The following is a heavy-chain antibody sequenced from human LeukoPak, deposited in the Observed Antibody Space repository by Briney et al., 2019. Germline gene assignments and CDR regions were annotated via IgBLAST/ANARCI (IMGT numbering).Heavy chain of an antibody. Sequence: SETLSLTCTVSGYSISSGSYWGWIRQPPGKGLEWIRSIYYSGSTNYNPSLKSRVTISVDTSKNQFSLKLSSVTAADTAVYYCARDGFYGDYVDAFDIWGQGTMVTVSS. V-gene: IGHV4-38-2*02. D-gene: IGHD4-17*01. CDR3: ARDGFYGDYVDAFDI. J-gene: IGHJ3*02. CDR2: IYYSGST. CDR1: GYSISSGSY.